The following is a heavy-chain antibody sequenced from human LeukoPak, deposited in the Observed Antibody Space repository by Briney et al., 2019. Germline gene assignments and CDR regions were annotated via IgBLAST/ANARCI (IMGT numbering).Heavy chain of an antibody. D-gene: IGHD1-26*01. CDR2: IYHSGST. V-gene: IGHV4-4*02. CDR1: GGSISSSNW. J-gene: IGHJ4*02. CDR3: AREVGATTSYFDY. Sequence: SETLSLTCAVSGGSISSSNWWSWVRQPPGKGLEWIGEIYHSGSTNYNPSLKSRVTISVDKSKNQFSLKLSSVTAADTAVYYCAREVGATTSYFDYWGQGTLVTVSS.